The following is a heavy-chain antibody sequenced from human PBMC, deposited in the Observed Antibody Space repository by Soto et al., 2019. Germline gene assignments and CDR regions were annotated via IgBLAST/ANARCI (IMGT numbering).Heavy chain of an antibody. D-gene: IGHD3-22*01. CDR3: ARDPGPYYDSSGYTDWYFDL. Sequence: QVQLQESGPGLVKPSETLSLTCTVSGGSISSYYWSWIRQPPGKGLEWIGYIYYSGSTNYNPSLKSRVTISVDTSKNQFSLKLSSVTAADTAVYYCARDPGPYYDSSGYTDWYFDLWGRVTLVTVSS. J-gene: IGHJ2*01. CDR2: IYYSGST. V-gene: IGHV4-59*01. CDR1: GGSISSYY.